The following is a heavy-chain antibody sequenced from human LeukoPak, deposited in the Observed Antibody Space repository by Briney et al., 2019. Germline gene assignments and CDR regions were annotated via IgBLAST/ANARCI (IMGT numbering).Heavy chain of an antibody. J-gene: IGHJ4*02. CDR1: GFTFSSYA. Sequence: GGSLRLSCAASGFTFSSYAMHWVRQAPGEGLEWVAVIPYDGSNQYYADSVKGRFTISRDNSKNTLYLQMNSLRADDTAVYFCVTDIPNAVTSTGFDYWGQGTLVTVSS. CDR3: VTDIPNAVTSTGFDY. CDR2: IPYDGSNQ. D-gene: IGHD6-19*01. V-gene: IGHV3-30-3*01.